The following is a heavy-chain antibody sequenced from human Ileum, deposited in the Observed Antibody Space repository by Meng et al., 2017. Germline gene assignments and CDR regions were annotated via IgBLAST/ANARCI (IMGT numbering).Heavy chain of an antibody. CDR1: GFTIGDSA. J-gene: IGHJ4*02. Sequence: GGSLRLSCIVSGFTIGDSAMSWFRQAPGKGLEWLGCIRTKSTGETTDYAESVKSRFIISRDDSASIAYLQMSSLKTEENAVYYCGREVLNTDLTYWGQGTLVTVSS. V-gene: IGHV3-49*03. D-gene: IGHD2-8*01. CDR2: IRTKSTGETT. CDR3: GREVLNTDLTY.